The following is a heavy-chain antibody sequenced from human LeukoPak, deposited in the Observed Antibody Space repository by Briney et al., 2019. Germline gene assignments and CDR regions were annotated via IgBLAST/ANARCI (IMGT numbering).Heavy chain of an antibody. D-gene: IGHD3-3*01. CDR1: GFTFSNYV. CDR3: AKDGALEWLYQPLFDP. J-gene: IGHJ5*02. Sequence: QAGGSLRLSCAASGFTFSNYVMSWVRQGPGKGLEWVSGISASGGSTYYADSVKGRFTISRDNSKNTLYLQMNSLRAEDTAVYYCAKDGALEWLYQPLFDPWGQGTLVTVSS. CDR2: ISASGGST. V-gene: IGHV3-23*01.